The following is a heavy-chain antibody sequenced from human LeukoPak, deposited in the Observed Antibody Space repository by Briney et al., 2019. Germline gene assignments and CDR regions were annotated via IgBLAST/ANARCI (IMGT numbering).Heavy chain of an antibody. CDR2: IYPRDSDI. CDR1: GCSFTTYW. CDR3: ASMIGLGEVSPYFDY. Sequence: GESLKISCKGSGCSFTTYWIAWVRQMPGKGLEWMGIIYPRDSDIRYSPPFQGQVTISADKSISTAYLQWNSLKASDTAMYYCASMIGLGEVSPYFDYWGQGSLVTVSS. V-gene: IGHV5-51*01. D-gene: IGHD3-16*02. J-gene: IGHJ4*02.